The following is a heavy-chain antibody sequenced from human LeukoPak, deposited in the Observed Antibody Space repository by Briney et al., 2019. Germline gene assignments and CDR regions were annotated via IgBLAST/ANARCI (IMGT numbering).Heavy chain of an antibody. V-gene: IGHV3-21*01. J-gene: IGHJ4*02. CDR2: ISSSSSYI. Sequence: PGGSLRLSCAASGFTFSANSMNWVRQAPGKGLEWVSSISSSSSYIYYADSVKGRFTISRDNAKNSLYLQMNSLRAEDTAVYYCASDVVTAIISYWGQGTLVTVSS. CDR3: ASDVVTAIISY. D-gene: IGHD2-21*02. CDR1: GFTFSANS.